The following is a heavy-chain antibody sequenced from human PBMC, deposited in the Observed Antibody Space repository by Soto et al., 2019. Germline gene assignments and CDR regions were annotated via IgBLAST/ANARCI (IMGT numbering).Heavy chain of an antibody. Sequence: GGSLRLSCAASGFNINSDYMNWVRQTPGKGLEWVASIYSGETTYYADSVRGRFTISSDKSKNTLYFQLSSLRIEDTAVYYCTRDGRGLGRLSLFEYWGQGVLVTVSS. D-gene: IGHD2-21*02. V-gene: IGHV3-53*01. J-gene: IGHJ4*02. CDR2: IYSGETT. CDR1: GFNINSDY. CDR3: TRDGRGLGRLSLFEY.